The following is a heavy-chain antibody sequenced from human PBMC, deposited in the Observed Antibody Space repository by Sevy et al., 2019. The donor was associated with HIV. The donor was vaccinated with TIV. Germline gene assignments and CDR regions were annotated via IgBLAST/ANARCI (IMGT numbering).Heavy chain of an antibody. Sequence: GGSLRLSCAASGFTFSNAWMNWVRQAPGKGLEWVGRKKSKTDGGTTDYAAPVKGRFTISRDDSKNTLYLQMNSLKTGDTAVYYCTTDGGGYNYGYSFDYWGQGTLVTVSS. CDR2: KKSKTDGGTT. V-gene: IGHV3-15*07. D-gene: IGHD5-18*01. J-gene: IGHJ4*02. CDR3: TTDGGGYNYGYSFDY. CDR1: GFTFSNAW.